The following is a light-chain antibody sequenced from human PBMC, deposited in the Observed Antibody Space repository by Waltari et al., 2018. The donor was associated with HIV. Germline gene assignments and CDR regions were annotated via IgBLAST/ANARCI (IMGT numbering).Light chain of an antibody. CDR1: SSNIGKNY. V-gene: IGLV1-51*02. J-gene: IGLJ2*01. Sequence: QSVLTQPPSVSATPRQKVTISCSGTSSNIGKNYVSWFQQLPGTAPKLLIYENNKRPSGIPDRVAGSKSGTSATLGITGLQTGDEDDYYCGTWDTSLSAVVFGGGTKLAVL. CDR2: ENN. CDR3: GTWDTSLSAVV.